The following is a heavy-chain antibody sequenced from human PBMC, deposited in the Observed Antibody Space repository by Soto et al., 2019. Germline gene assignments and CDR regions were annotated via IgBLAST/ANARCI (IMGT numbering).Heavy chain of an antibody. Sequence: QVQLQESGPGLVKPSQTLSLTCTVSGGSISSGGYYWSWIRQHPGKGLEWIGYIYYSGSTYYNPSLKSRVTISADTSKNQFSLKLSSVTAADTAVYYCARTFGVVPPNWFDPWGQGTLVTVSS. CDR2: IYYSGST. CDR1: GGSISSGGYY. V-gene: IGHV4-31*03. CDR3: ARTFGVVPPNWFDP. D-gene: IGHD3-3*01. J-gene: IGHJ5*02.